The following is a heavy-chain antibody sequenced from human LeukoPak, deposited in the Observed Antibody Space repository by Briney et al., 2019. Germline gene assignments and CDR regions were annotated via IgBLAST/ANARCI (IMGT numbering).Heavy chain of an antibody. Sequence: PGGSLRLSCAASGFIVSANYMSWVRQAPGKGLEWVSVIYTGGSTYYADSVKGRFTISRDNSKNTVYIQMTSLRAEDTAVYYCAKEGDCSTTSCLTGGLDVWGKGTTVTVSS. V-gene: IGHV3-53*01. J-gene: IGHJ6*04. CDR3: AKEGDCSTTSCLTGGLDV. CDR1: GFIVSANY. CDR2: IYTGGST. D-gene: IGHD2-2*01.